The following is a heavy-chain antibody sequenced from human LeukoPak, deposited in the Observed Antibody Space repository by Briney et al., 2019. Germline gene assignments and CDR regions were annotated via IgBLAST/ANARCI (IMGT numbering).Heavy chain of an antibody. J-gene: IGHJ5*02. V-gene: IGHV3-23*01. Sequence: PGGSLRLSCAASGFTFSSYAMSWVRQAPGKGLEWVSAISGSGGSTYYADSVKGRFTISRDNSKNTLYLQMNSLRAEDTAVYYCAKDEYYYGSGSPQNWFDPWGQGTLVTVSS. CDR2: ISGSGGST. D-gene: IGHD3-10*01. CDR3: AKDEYYYGSGSPQNWFDP. CDR1: GFTFSSYA.